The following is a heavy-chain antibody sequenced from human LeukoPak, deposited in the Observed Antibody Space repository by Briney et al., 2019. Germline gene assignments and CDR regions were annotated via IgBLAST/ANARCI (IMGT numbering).Heavy chain of an antibody. CDR3: VRDATLIPGTVYFDY. D-gene: IGHD2-15*01. V-gene: IGHV3-21*01. Sequence: GGSLRLSCAASGFTFSSYSMSWVRQAPGKGLEWVSSISSSSSYIYYADSVKGRFTISRDNAKNSLYLQMNNLRGEDTAIYYCVRDATLIPGTVYFDYWGQGALVTVSS. CDR1: GFTFSSYS. CDR2: ISSSSSYI. J-gene: IGHJ4*02.